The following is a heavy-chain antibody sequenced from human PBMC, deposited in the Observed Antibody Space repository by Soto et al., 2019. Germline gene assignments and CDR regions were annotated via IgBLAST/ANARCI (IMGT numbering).Heavy chain of an antibody. D-gene: IGHD6-19*01. V-gene: IGHV1-46*01. CDR2: INPSGGST. Sequence: ASVKVSCKASGYTFTNYYLHWVRQAPGQGLEWMGIINPSGGSTTYAQKFQGRVTMTRDTSTSAVYMELSSLRSEDTAVYYCARVYSSGFEYWGQGTLVTVSS. CDR1: GYTFTNYY. J-gene: IGHJ4*02. CDR3: ARVYSSGFEY.